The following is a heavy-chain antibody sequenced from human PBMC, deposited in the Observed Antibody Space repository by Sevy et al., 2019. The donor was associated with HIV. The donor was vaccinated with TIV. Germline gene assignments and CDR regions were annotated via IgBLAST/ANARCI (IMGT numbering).Heavy chain of an antibody. CDR1: GFSFINAW. V-gene: IGHV3-15*07. D-gene: IGHD1-26*01. CDR2: IRSKADGGTA. J-gene: IGHJ4*02. Sequence: GGSLRLSCAASGFSFINAWMNWVRQAPGKGLEWGGRIRSKADGGTADYAAPLKGRFIISRDDSENTLYLQMNSLRTEDTAIYYCTTVLGWEGTSDYWGQGTLVTVSS. CDR3: TTVLGWEGTSDY.